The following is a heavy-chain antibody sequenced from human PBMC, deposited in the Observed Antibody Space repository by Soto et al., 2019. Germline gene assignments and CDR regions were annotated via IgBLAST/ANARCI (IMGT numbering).Heavy chain of an antibody. V-gene: IGHV1-2*02. J-gene: IGHJ4*02. CDR1: GYTFTGYY. CDR3: ARDYEVPGIAVAGTN. CDR2: INPNSGGT. D-gene: IGHD6-19*01. Sequence: ASVKVSCEASGYTFTGYYMHWVRQAPGQELEWMGWINPNSGGTNYAQKFQGRVTMTRDTSISTAYMELSRLRSDDTAVYYGARDYEVPGIAVAGTNWGQGTLVTVSS.